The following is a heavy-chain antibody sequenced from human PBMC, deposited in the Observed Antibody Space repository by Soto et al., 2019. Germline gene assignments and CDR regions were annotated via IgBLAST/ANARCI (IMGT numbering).Heavy chain of an antibody. CDR3: ARATTIFYGMDV. Sequence: GGSLRLSCAASGFTFSSYAMHWVRQAPGKGLEWVAVISYDGSNKYYADSVKGRFTISRDNSKNTLYLQMNSLRAEDTAVYYCARATTIFYGMDVWGQGTTVTVSS. V-gene: IGHV3-30-3*01. CDR1: GFTFSSYA. J-gene: IGHJ6*02. CDR2: ISYDGSNK. D-gene: IGHD3-3*01.